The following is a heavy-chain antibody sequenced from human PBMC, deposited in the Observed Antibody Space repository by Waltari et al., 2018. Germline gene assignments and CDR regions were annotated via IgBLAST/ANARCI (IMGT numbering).Heavy chain of an antibody. CDR2: IYTSGST. CDR1: GGSISSYY. D-gene: IGHD2-15*01. Sequence: QVQLQESGPGLVKPSETLSLTCTVSGGSISSYYWSWIRQPAGKGLEWIGRIYTSGSTNYNPALKSRVTRSVDTSKNQFSLKLSSVTAADTAVYYCARDRPLKGMGLPFDYWGQGTLVTVSS. CDR3: ARDRPLKGMGLPFDY. J-gene: IGHJ4*02. V-gene: IGHV4-4*07.